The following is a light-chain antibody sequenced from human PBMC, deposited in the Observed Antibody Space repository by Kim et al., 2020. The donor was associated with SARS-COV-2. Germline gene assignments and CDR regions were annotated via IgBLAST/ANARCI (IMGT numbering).Light chain of an antibody. CDR2: DAS. CDR1: QSVSSH. Sequence: SVSPGERATPSCRASQSVSSHLAWYQQKPGQAPRLLIYDASTRATGVPARFSGSGSGTEFTLTISSLQSEDFGFYYCQHYSTWPTFGQGTKVDIK. V-gene: IGKV3-15*01. J-gene: IGKJ1*01. CDR3: QHYSTWPT.